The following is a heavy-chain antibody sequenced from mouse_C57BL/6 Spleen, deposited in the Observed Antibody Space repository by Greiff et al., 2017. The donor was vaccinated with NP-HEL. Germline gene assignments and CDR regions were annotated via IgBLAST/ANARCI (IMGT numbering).Heavy chain of an antibody. J-gene: IGHJ4*01. Sequence: QVQLKESGAELARPGASVKMSCKASGYTFTSYTMHWVKQRPGQGLEWIGYINPSSGYTKYNQKFKDKATLTADKSSNTAYMQLSSLTSEDSAVYYCASGDYAMDYWGQGTSVTVSS. CDR1: GYTFTSYT. V-gene: IGHV1-4*01. CDR2: INPSSGYT. CDR3: ASGDYAMDY.